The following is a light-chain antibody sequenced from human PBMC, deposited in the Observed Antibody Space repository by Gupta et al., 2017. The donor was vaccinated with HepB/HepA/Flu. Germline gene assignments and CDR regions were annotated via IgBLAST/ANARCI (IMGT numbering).Light chain of an antibody. J-gene: IGKJ1*01. CDR3: QQRSNWSGT. CDR2: DAA. V-gene: IGKV3-11*01. CDR1: QSVSSY. Sequence: ELVLTQSPSTLSLSPAARATLSCMSSQSVSSYLDWYQQNPGQGPRLLIYDAANRDTGIQARFSGRGYGTDFTLTISSREHEDFAVYYCQQRSNWSGTFGQGTKVEIK.